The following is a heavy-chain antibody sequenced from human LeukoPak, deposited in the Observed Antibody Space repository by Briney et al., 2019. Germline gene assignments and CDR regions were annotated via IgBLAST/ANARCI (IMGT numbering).Heavy chain of an antibody. J-gene: IGHJ4*02. CDR1: GGTFSSYA. CDR2: IIPIFGTA. V-gene: IGHV1-69*06. Sequence: SVKVSCKASGGTFSSYAISWVRQAPGQGLEWMGGIIPIFGTANYAQKFQGRVTITADKSTSTAYMELSSLRSEDTAVYYCARDRAVAGGNFDYWGQGTLVTVSS. CDR3: ARDRAVAGGNFDY. D-gene: IGHD6-19*01.